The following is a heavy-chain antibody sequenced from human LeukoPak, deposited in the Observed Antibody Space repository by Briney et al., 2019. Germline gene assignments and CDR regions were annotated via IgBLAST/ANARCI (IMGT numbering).Heavy chain of an antibody. V-gene: IGHV3-53*01. D-gene: IGHD3-3*01. CDR1: GFTVSSNY. CDR3: ARGPLLRWGLGGRGMDV. J-gene: IGHJ6*02. CDR2: IYSGGGT. Sequence: GGSLRLSCAASGFTVSSNYMSWVRQAPGKGLEWVSVIYSGGGTYYADSVKGRFTISRDNSKNTLYLQMNSLRAEDTAVYYCARGPLLRWGLGGRGMDVWGQGTTVTVSS.